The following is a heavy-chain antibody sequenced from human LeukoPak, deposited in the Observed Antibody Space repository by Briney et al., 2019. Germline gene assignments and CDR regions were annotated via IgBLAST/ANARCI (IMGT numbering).Heavy chain of an antibody. CDR1: GYTFTSYG. V-gene: IGHV1-18*01. Sequence: WASVKVSCKASGYTFTSYGISWVRQAPGQGLEWMGWISAYNGNTNYAQKLQGRVTMTTDTSTSTAYMELRSLRSDDTAVYYCARSQAEPYCSSTSCSRVDYYYYMDVWGKGTTVTVSS. CDR2: ISAYNGNT. CDR3: ARSQAEPYCSSTSCSRVDYYYYMDV. J-gene: IGHJ6*03. D-gene: IGHD2-2*01.